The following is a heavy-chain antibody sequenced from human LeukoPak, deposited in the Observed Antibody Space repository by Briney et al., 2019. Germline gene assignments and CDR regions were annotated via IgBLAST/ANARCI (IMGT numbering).Heavy chain of an antibody. Sequence: SVKVSCKASGGTFASYAISWVRQAPGQGLEWRGRIIPILGIANYAQKFQGRVTITADNSTSTAYMELSSLRSEDTAVYYCARGLSSGSYNWGQGTLVTVSS. D-gene: IGHD1-26*01. J-gene: IGHJ4*02. CDR2: IIPILGIA. CDR3: ARGLSSGSYN. V-gene: IGHV1-69*04. CDR1: GGTFASYA.